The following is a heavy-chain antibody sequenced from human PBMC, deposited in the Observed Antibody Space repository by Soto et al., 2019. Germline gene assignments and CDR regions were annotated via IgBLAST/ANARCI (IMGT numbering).Heavy chain of an antibody. Sequence: GGSLRLSCTTSGFTFGDYATSWVRQAPGKGLEWVGFIRSKAYGGTTEYAASVQGRFTISRDDSKSIAYLQMNSLKTADTAVYYCARESGTYPSYYYGLDVWGQCTTVTVSS. CDR1: GFTFGDYA. D-gene: IGHD1-26*01. J-gene: IGHJ6*02. V-gene: IGHV3-49*04. CDR2: IRSKAYGGTT. CDR3: ARESGTYPSYYYGLDV.